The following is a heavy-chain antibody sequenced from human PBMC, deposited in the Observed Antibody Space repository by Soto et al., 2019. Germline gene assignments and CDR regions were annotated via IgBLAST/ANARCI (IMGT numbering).Heavy chain of an antibody. CDR3: ASDAYCDSSGRSAFDI. CDR1: GYTFTSYY. J-gene: IGHJ3*02. Sequence: GASVKVSCKASGYTFTSYYMHWVGQAPGEGLEWMGIINPSGGSTSYAQKFQGRVTMTRDTSTSTVYMELSSLRSEDTPVYYCASDAYCDSSGRSAFDIRGQGTMVTVSS. V-gene: IGHV1-46*01. D-gene: IGHD3-22*01. CDR2: INPSGGST.